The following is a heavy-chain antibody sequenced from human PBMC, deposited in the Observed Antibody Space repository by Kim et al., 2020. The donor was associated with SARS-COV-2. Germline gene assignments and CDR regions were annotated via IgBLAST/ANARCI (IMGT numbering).Heavy chain of an antibody. V-gene: IGHV1-2*02. CDR3: ARTPPVLRYFDWLYNPFDY. CDR1: GYTFTGYY. D-gene: IGHD3-9*01. CDR2: INPNSGCT. Sequence: ASVKVSCKASGYTFTGYYMHWVRQAPGQGLEWMGWINPNSGCTNYAQKFQGRVTMTRDTSISTAYMELSRLRSDDTAVYYCARTPPVLRYFDWLYNPFDYWGQGTLVTVSS. J-gene: IGHJ4*02.